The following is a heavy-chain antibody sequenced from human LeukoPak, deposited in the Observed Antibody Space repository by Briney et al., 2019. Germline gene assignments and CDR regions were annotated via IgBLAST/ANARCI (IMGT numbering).Heavy chain of an antibody. D-gene: IGHD7-27*01. V-gene: IGHV3-66*04. CDR1: GLTVSRNY. CDR3: ARQVANWASFDY. J-gene: IGHJ4*02. CDR2: IYSGGST. Sequence: GGSLRLSCAASGLTVSRNYMNWVRQAPGKGLEWVSVIYSGGSTYYADSVKGRFTISRDNSKNTLYLQINGLRAEDTAVYYCARQVANWASFDYWGQGTLVTVSS.